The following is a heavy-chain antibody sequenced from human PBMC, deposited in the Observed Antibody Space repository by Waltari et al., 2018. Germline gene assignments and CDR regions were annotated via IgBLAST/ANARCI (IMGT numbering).Heavy chain of an antibody. J-gene: IGHJ4*02. V-gene: IGHV3-30*02. CDR2: IRYDGSNK. CDR3: AKDRGYSGSYFDY. CDR1: GFTFSSYG. D-gene: IGHD1-26*01. Sequence: QVQLVESGGGVVQPGGSLSLSCAESGFTFSSYGMHWVRQAPGKGLEWVAFIRYDGSNKYYADSVKGRFTISRDNSKNTLYLQMNSLRAEDTAVYYCAKDRGYSGSYFDYWGQGTLVTVSS.